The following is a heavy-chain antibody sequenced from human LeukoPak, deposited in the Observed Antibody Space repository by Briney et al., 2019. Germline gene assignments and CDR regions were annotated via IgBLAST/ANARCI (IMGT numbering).Heavy chain of an antibody. V-gene: IGHV1-8*03. CDR2: MNPNSGNT. CDR3: ARAKLWFGELLSD. J-gene: IGHJ4*02. D-gene: IGHD3-10*01. CDR1: GYTFTSYD. Sequence: ASVKVSCKASGYTFTSYDINWVRQATGQGLEWMGWMNPNSGNTGYAQKFQGRATITRNTSISTAYMELSSLRSEDTAVYYCARAKLWFGELLSDWGQGTLVTVSS.